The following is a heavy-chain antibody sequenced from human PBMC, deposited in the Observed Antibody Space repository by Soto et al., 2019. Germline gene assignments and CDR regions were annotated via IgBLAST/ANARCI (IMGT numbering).Heavy chain of an antibody. D-gene: IGHD2-21*02. CDR2: IYYSGST. CDR1: GGSVSSGSYY. CDR3: AKHIVVVTAPASGAFDI. V-gene: IGHV4-61*01. Sequence: SETLSLTCTVSGGSVSSGSYYWSWIRQPPGTGLEWIGYIYYSGSTNYNPSLQSRVTISVDTSKNQFSLKLSSVTAADTAVYYCAKHIVVVTAPASGAFDIWGQGTMVTVSS. J-gene: IGHJ3*02.